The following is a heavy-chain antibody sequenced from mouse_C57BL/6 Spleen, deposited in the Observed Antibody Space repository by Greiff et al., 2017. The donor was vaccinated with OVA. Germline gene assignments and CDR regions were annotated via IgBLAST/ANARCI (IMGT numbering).Heavy chain of an antibody. V-gene: IGHV1-82*01. J-gene: IGHJ4*01. CDR2: IYPGDGDT. D-gene: IGHD2-2*01. CDR1: GYAFSSSW. CDR3: ARWLAAMDY. Sequence: VQLQQSGPELVKPGASVKISCTASGYAFSSSWMHWVKQRPGTGLAWIGLIYPGDGDTNSNGKFKGKATLTADKSSSTAYMQLSSLTSEDSAVYCCARWLAAMDYWGQGTSVTVSS.